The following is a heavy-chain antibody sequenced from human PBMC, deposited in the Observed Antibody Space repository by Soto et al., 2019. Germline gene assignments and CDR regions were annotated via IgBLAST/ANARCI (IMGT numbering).Heavy chain of an antibody. CDR2: MNPSTGKT. J-gene: IGHJ4*02. CDR1: GYTFTNYN. Sequence: ASVKVSFKASGYTFTNYNFNWLRQATGQGLEWMGWMNPSTGKTAYAQKFQGRVTMTRNTSISTAYLDLSSLRSEDTAVYYCARLGPISTSSSPSCDHWGQGTLVTVSS. V-gene: IGHV1-8*01. CDR3: ARLGPISTSSSPSCDH. D-gene: IGHD2-2*01.